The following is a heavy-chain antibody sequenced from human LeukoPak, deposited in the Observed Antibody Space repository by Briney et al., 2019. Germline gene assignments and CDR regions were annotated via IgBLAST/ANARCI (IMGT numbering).Heavy chain of an antibody. D-gene: IGHD5-24*01. V-gene: IGHV1-46*01. CDR2: INPSGGST. CDR3: ARVATPEMALDY. Sequence: GESLKISCKGSGYSFTSYWIGWVRQAPGQGLEWMGIINPSGGSTSYAQKFQGRVTMTRDTSTSTVYMELSSLRSEDTAVYYCARVATPEMALDYWGQGTLVTISS. J-gene: IGHJ4*02. CDR1: GYSFTSYW.